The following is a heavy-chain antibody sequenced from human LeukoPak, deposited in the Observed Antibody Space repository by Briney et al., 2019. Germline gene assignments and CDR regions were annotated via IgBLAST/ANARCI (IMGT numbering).Heavy chain of an antibody. Sequence: ASVKVSCKASGYTFTGYYMHWVRQAPGQGLEWMGRINPNSGGTNYAQKFQGRVTMTTDTSTNTAYMELRSLRSDDTAVYYCAREVVIEPAVAYYYYGMDVWGQGTTVTVSS. D-gene: IGHD1-14*01. CDR2: INPNSGGT. V-gene: IGHV1-2*06. J-gene: IGHJ6*02. CDR3: AREVVIEPAVAYYYYGMDV. CDR1: GYTFTGYY.